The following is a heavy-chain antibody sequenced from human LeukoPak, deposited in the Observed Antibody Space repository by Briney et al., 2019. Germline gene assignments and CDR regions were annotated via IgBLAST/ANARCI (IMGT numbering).Heavy chain of an antibody. Sequence: SETLSLTCTVSGGSISSYYWSWLRQPPGKGLEWIGYIYYSGSTNYNPSLKSRVTISVDTSKNQFSLKLSSVTAAETAVYYCARDSFSGQYYYDTQDAFDIWGQGTMVTVSS. V-gene: IGHV4-59*01. D-gene: IGHD3-22*01. CDR3: ARDSFSGQYYYDTQDAFDI. CDR1: GGSISSYY. J-gene: IGHJ3*02. CDR2: IYYSGST.